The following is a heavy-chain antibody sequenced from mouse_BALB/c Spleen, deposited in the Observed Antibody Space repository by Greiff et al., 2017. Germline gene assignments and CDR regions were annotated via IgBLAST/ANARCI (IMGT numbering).Heavy chain of an antibody. CDR3: ARPADGYYGFAY. Sequence: QVQLQQSGAELIKPGASVKISCKATGYTFSSYWIEWVKQRPGHGLEWIGEILPGSGSTNYNEKFKGKATFTADTSSNTAYMQLSSLTSEDSAVYYCARPADGYYGFAYWGQGTLVTVSA. CDR1: GYTFSSYW. D-gene: IGHD2-3*01. CDR2: ILPGSGST. J-gene: IGHJ3*01. V-gene: IGHV1-9*01.